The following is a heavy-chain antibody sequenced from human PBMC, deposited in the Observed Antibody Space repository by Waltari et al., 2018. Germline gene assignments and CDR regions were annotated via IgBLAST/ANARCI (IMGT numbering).Heavy chain of an antibody. V-gene: IGHV3-48*03. J-gene: IGHJ5*02. Sequence: EVQLVQSGGDLVQPGGSLRLSCAATGFTFSDYHMNWVRPAPGKGLELVSHIRMSGDFIRYADSVKGRFTTSRDNVKNSLYLQMNSLRVEDTAMYYCVREGSGFDPWGQGTLVIVSS. D-gene: IGHD3-10*01. CDR2: IRMSGDFI. CDR3: VREGSGFDP. CDR1: GFTFSDYH.